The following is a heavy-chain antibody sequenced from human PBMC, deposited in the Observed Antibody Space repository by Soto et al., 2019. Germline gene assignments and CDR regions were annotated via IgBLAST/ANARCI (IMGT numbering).Heavy chain of an antibody. Sequence: EIQLMQSGGGLARPGGSLRLSCAASGFSFSGYWMGWVRQAPGKGPEWVANIKEGGTEQHYVDSVKGRFTISRDNSENSLFLQMNNLRAEDSAIYYCAITTSTVSYWFDPWGPGTQVTVS. CDR1: GFSFSGYW. CDR2: IKEGGTEQ. D-gene: IGHD4-4*01. J-gene: IGHJ5*02. CDR3: AITTSTVSYWFDP. V-gene: IGHV3-7*03.